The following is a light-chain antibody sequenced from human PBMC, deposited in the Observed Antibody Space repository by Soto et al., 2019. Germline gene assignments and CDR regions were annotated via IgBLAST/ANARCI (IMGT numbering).Light chain of an antibody. V-gene: IGLV2-23*01. J-gene: IGLJ2*01. Sequence: QSVLTQPASVSGSPGQSITISCTGTSSDVGSYNLVSWYQQLPGKPPKLIFYEDTKRPSGISNRFSGSKSGNTASLTISGLQAEDEADYYCCSYAGGSTLLFGGGTQLTVL. CDR3: CSYAGGSTLL. CDR2: EDT. CDR1: SSDVGSYNL.